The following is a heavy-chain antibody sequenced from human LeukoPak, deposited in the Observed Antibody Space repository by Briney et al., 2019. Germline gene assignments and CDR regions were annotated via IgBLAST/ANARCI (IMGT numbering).Heavy chain of an antibody. V-gene: IGHV4-59*01. CDR1: GGSISSYY. CDR2: IYYSGST. Sequence: SETLSLTCTVSGGSISSYYLSWIRQPPGKGLEWIGYIYYSGSTNYNPSLKSRVTISVDTSKNQFSLKLSSVTAADTAVYYCARASGYLYWYFDLWGRGTLVTVSS. J-gene: IGHJ2*01. CDR3: ARASGYLYWYFDL. D-gene: IGHD5-12*01.